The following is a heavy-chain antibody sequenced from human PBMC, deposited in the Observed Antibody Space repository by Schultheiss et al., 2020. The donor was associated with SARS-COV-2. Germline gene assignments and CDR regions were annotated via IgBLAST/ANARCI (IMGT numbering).Heavy chain of an antibody. J-gene: IGHJ4*02. Sequence: GESLKISCAASGFTFSSYGMHWVRQAPGKGLEWVAVIWYDGSNKYYADSVKGRFTVSRDNAQDSLFLQMNSLRAEDTAVYYCATGTTPRLPNYWGQGTLVTVSS. D-gene: IGHD4-11*01. CDR2: IWYDGSNK. V-gene: IGHV3-33*01. CDR1: GFTFSSYG. CDR3: ATGTTPRLPNY.